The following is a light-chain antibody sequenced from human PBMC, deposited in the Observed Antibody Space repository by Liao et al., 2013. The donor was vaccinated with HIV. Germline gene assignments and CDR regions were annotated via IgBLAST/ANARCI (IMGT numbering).Light chain of an antibody. CDR3: QAWDSSTGVL. CDR1: NIGSKS. Sequence: SYELTQPPSVSVAPGQTARITCGGDNIGSKSVHWYQQKPGQAPVLVIFYDTDRPSGIPERFSGSNSGNTATLTISRVEAGDEADYYCQAWDSSTGVLFGGGTKLTVL. J-gene: IGLJ2*01. CDR2: YDT. V-gene: IGLV3-21*01.